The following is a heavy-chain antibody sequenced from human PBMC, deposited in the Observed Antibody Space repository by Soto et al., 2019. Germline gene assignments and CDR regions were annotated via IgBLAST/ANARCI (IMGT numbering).Heavy chain of an antibody. J-gene: IGHJ6*04. CDR3: ARGVYATYGMDV. Sequence: EVQLVESGGGLVQPGGSLRLSCAASGFTFSSYAMHWVRQAPGKGLEYVSVISSNGGSTYYANSVKGRFTISRENSKNTLYVQMGRLRAEDMAVYYGARGVYATYGMDVWGEGTTVTVSS. CDR2: ISSNGGST. D-gene: IGHD2-8*01. CDR1: GFTFSSYA. V-gene: IGHV3-64*01.